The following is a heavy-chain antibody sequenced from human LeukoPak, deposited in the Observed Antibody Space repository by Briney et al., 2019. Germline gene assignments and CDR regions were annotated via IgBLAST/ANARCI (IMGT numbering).Heavy chain of an antibody. Sequence: SQTLSLTCTVSGGSISSGGYYWSWIRQHPGKGLEWIVYIYYSGSTYYNPSLKSRVTISVDTSKNQFSLKLSSVTAADTAVYYCARGRMSYDIFTGPTMRDAFDIWGQGTMVTVSS. V-gene: IGHV4-31*03. CDR3: ARGRMSYDIFTGPTMRDAFDI. CDR1: GGSISSGGYY. D-gene: IGHD3-9*01. J-gene: IGHJ3*02. CDR2: IYYSGST.